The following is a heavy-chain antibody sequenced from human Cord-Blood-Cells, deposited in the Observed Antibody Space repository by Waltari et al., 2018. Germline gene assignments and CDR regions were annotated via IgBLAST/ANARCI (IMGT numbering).Heavy chain of an antibody. D-gene: IGHD7-27*01. J-gene: IGHJ4*02. CDR1: GFTLSSYW. V-gene: IGHV3-7*01. CDR2: IKQDGSEK. Sequence: EVQLVESGGGLVQPGGSLRPSCAASGFTLSSYWMSWVRQAPGKGLEWVANIKQDGSEKYYVDSVKGRFTISRDNAKNSLYLQMNSLRAEDTAVYYCARELTGGGSGYWGQGTLVTVSS. CDR3: ARELTGGGSGY.